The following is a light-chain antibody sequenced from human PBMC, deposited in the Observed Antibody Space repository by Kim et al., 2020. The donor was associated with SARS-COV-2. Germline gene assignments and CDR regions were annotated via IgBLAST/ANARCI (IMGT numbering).Light chain of an antibody. J-gene: IGLJ2*01. CDR3: AAWDDSLRGLV. CDR2: RNN. Sequence: QPVLTQPPSASGTPGQRVTISCSGSGSNIGTNYVYWYQQLPGTAPKLLIYRNNQGPSGVPDRFSGSKSGTSASLAISGLRSEDEADYYCAAWDDSLRGLVFGGGTQLTVL. CDR1: GSNIGTNY. V-gene: IGLV1-47*01.